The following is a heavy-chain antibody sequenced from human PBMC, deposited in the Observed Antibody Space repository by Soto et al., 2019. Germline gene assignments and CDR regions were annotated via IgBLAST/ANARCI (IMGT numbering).Heavy chain of an antibody. V-gene: IGHV3-21*01. CDR2: ISSSSSYI. CDR1: GFTLSSYS. Sequence: RALRVACSASGFTLSSYSMDGVRQAPGKGLERVSSISSSSSYIYYADSVKGRFTISRDNAKNSLYLQMNSLRAEDTAVYSCASPTLKVTLGYWGQGTLVTVSS. J-gene: IGHJ4*02. CDR3: ASPTLKVTLGY. D-gene: IGHD2-21*02.